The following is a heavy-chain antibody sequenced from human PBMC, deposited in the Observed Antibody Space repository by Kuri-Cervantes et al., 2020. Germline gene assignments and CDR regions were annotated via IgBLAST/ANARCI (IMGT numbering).Heavy chain of an antibody. CDR3: AKGFAGSSGSIDF. CDR1: GFNFNDYA. J-gene: IGHJ4*02. CDR2: ITWNSGSI. V-gene: IGHV3-9*01. D-gene: IGHD1-26*01. Sequence: GGSLRLSCAASGFNFNDYAMHWVRQVPGYGLEWVSGITWNSGSIDYADSVKGRFTISRDNAKKSLFLQMNSLRVEDTALYYCAKGFAGSSGSIDFWGQGSLVTVSS.